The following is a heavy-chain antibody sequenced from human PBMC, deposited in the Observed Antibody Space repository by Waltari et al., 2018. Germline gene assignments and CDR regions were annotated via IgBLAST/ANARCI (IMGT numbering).Heavy chain of an antibody. Sequence: QVQLQESGPGLVKPSETLSLTCAVSGYSISSGYYWGWIRQPPGKGLEWIGYIYYSGSTNYNPALKSRVTISVDTSKNQFSLKLSSVTAADTAVYYCARDPEVSYSSSWYPMDVWGKGTTVTVSS. J-gene: IGHJ6*03. CDR1: GYSISSGYY. V-gene: IGHV4-38-2*02. D-gene: IGHD6-13*01. CDR2: IYYSGST. CDR3: ARDPEVSYSSSWYPMDV.